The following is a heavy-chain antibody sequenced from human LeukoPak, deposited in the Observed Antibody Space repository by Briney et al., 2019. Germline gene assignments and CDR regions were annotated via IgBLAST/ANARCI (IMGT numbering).Heavy chain of an antibody. J-gene: IGHJ6*03. Sequence: ASVKVSCKVSGYTLTELSKHWVRQAPGKGLEWMGGFDPEDGEAIYAQKFQGRVTMTEDTSTDTAYMELSSLRSEDTAVYYCATVGGYDGRLSGYYYYMDVWGKGTTVTVSS. CDR3: ATVGGYDGRLSGYYYYMDV. D-gene: IGHD5-12*01. CDR1: GYTLTELS. V-gene: IGHV1-24*01. CDR2: FDPEDGEA.